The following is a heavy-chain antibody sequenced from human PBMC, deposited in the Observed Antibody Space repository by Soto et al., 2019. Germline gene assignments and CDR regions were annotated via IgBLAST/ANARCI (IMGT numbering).Heavy chain of an antibody. CDR2: LSNDGSNE. J-gene: IGHJ6*02. CDR3: AKELRRAFYGMDV. CDR1: GFTFSSYG. Sequence: QVQLVESGGGVVQPGRSLRLSCVASGFTFSSYGMHWVRQAPGKGLEWVTLLSNDGSNEYYADSVKGRFTISRDNSKKTLYLQMNSLRAEDTAVYYCAKELRRAFYGMDVWGQGTTVTVSS. V-gene: IGHV3-30*18.